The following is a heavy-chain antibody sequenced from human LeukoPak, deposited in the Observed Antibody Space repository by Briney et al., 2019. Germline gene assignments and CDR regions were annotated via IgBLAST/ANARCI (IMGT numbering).Heavy chain of an antibody. D-gene: IGHD3-10*01. CDR3: ARAAPPFGELNNWFDP. V-gene: IGHV4-34*01. CDR2: INHSGST. Sequence: SETLSLTCAVYGGSFSGYYWSWIRQPPGKGLEWIGEINHSGSTNYNPSLKRRVTISVDTSKNQFSLKLSSVTAADTAVYYCARAAPPFGELNNWFDPWGQGTLVTVSS. J-gene: IGHJ5*02. CDR1: GGSFSGYY.